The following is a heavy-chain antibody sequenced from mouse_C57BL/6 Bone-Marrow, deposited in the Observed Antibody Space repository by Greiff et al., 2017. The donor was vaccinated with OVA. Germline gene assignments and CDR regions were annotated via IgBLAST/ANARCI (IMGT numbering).Heavy chain of an antibody. V-gene: IGHV1-50*01. CDR3: AINWDEKDYYFDY. J-gene: IGHJ2*01. Sequence: QVHVKQPGAELVKPGASVKLSCKASGYTFTSYWMQWVKQRPGQGLEWIGEIDPSDSYTNYNQKFKGKATLTVDTSSSTAYMQLSSLTSEDSAVYYCAINWDEKDYYFDYWGQGTTLTVSS. D-gene: IGHD4-1*01. CDR2: IDPSDSYT. CDR1: GYTFTSYW.